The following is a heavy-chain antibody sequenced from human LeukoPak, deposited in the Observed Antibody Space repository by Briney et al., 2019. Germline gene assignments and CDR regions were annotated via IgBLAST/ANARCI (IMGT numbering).Heavy chain of an antibody. D-gene: IGHD2-2*02. V-gene: IGHV1-46*01. CDR3: ARRNTPPKGECDEASDI. Sequence: ASVKVSCKASGYTFTSYYMHWVRQAPGQGLEWMGIINPSGGSTSYAQKFQGRVTMTRDTSTSTVYMELSSLRSEDTAVYYCARRNTPPKGECDEASDIWGQGTMVTVSS. CDR1: GYTFTSYY. J-gene: IGHJ3*02. CDR2: INPSGGST.